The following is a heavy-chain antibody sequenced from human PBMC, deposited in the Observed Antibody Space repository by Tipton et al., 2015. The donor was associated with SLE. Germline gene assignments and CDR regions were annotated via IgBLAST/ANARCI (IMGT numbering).Heavy chain of an antibody. D-gene: IGHD1-26*01. Sequence: TLSLTCTVSGDSISTGNYYWSWIRQPAGKGLEWIGRIYPSVTTNYNPSLTSQVTMSIDTSKNQFSLKLSSVAAADTAVYYCARGPGSESGEAFDIWGQGTTFTVSS. CDR2: IYPSVTT. J-gene: IGHJ3*02. CDR3: ARGPGSESGEAFDI. CDR1: GDSISTGNYY. V-gene: IGHV4-61*02.